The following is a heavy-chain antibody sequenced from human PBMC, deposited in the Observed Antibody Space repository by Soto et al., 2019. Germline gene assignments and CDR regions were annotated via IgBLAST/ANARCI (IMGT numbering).Heavy chain of an antibody. Sequence: QVQLVQSGAEVKKPGASVKVSCKASGYTFTSYGISWVRQAPGQGLEWMGWISAYNGNTNYAQKLQGRVTMTTDTSTSTAYMELRSLRSDDTAVYYCARDREYYDFWSGHFYLEGRLDYYYGMDVWGQGTTVTVSS. CDR2: ISAYNGNT. J-gene: IGHJ6*02. CDR3: ARDREYYDFWSGHFYLEGRLDYYYGMDV. D-gene: IGHD3-3*01. CDR1: GYTFTSYG. V-gene: IGHV1-18*01.